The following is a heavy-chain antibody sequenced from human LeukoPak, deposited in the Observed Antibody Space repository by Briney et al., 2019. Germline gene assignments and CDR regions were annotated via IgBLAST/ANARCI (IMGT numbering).Heavy chain of an antibody. CDR3: AREPERSGYDSTWGGDY. CDR1: GGTFSSYA. Sequence: GASVKVSCKASGGTFSSYAISWVRQAPGQGLEWMGGIIPIFGTANYAQKFQGRVTITADESTSTAYMELSSLRSEDTAVYYCAREPERSGYDSTWGGDYWGQGTLVTVSS. D-gene: IGHD5-12*01. CDR2: IIPIFGTA. J-gene: IGHJ4*02. V-gene: IGHV1-69*13.